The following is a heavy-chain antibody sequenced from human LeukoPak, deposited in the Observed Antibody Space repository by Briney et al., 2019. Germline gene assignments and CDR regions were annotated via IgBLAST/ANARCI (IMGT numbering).Heavy chain of an antibody. CDR3: ARVVPQWLAIDY. CDR1: GGSISSYY. CDR2: IYYSGTT. V-gene: IGHV4-59*01. D-gene: IGHD6-19*01. J-gene: IGHJ4*02. Sequence: ASETLSLTCTVSGGSISSYYWSWIRQPPGKGLERIGYIYYSGTTNYNPSLKSRVTISVDTSKNQFSLNLSSVTAADTAVYYCARVVPQWLAIDYWGQGTLVTVSS.